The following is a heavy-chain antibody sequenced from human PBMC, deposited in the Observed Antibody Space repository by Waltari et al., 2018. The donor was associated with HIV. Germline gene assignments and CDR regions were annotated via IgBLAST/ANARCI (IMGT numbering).Heavy chain of an antibody. V-gene: IGHV3-7*04. CDR3: ARGGFYGSGSKVN. CDR2: IKQDGIEK. CDR1: GLTFISYR. J-gene: IGHJ4*02. Sequence: EMQLVESGGGLVQPGGSLRLSCAASGLTFISYRMSWVRQAPGKGLEWVANIKQDGIEKYYVNSVNGRFTISRDNAENSLYLQMNSLRAEDTAVYYCARGGFYGSGSKVNWGQGTLVTVSS. D-gene: IGHD3-10*01.